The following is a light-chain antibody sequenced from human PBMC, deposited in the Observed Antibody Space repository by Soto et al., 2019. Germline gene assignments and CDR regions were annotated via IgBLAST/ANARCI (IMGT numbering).Light chain of an antibody. CDR3: SSYTGGTPSYV. V-gene: IGLV2-8*01. CDR2: EVT. J-gene: IGLJ1*01. Sequence: QPVLTQPPSASGSPGQSVTISCTGTSSDVGGYDYVSWYQQHPGKAPKLMIYEVTIRPSGVSDRFSGSKSGNTASLTVSGHQAEDEADYYCSSYTGGTPSYVFGTGTKLTVL. CDR1: SSDVGGYDY.